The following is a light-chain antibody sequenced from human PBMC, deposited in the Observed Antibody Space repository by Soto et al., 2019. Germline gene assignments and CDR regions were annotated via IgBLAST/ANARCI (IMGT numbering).Light chain of an antibody. V-gene: IGLV2-14*01. CDR2: DVS. CDR3: GSYTSSSTLYV. Sequence: QSALTQPASVSGSPVQSITISCTGTSSDVGGYNYVSWYQQHPGKAPKLMIYDVSNRPSGVSNRFSGSKSGNTASLTISGLQAEDEADYYCGSYTSSSTLYVFGTGTKVTVL. J-gene: IGLJ1*01. CDR1: SSDVGGYNY.